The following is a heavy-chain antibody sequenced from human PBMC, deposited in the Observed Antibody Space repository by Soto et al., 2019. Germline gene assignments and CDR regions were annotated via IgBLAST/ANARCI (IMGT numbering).Heavy chain of an antibody. D-gene: IGHD1-1*01. V-gene: IGHV1-18*01. CDR1: GYTFTSYG. J-gene: IGHJ4*02. CDR2: ISAYNGNT. CDR3: ARDQPVSRTRAIIDY. Sequence: ASVKVSCKASGYTFTSYGISWVRQAPGQGLEWMGWISAYNGNTNYAQKLQGRVTMTTDTSTSTAYMELRSLRSDDTAVYYCARDQPVSRTRAIIDYWGQGTLVTVSS.